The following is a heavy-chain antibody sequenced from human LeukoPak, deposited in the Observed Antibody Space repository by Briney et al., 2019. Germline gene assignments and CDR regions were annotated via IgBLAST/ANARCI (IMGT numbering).Heavy chain of an antibody. V-gene: IGHV3-20*04. CDR3: ARVWAWGSGNYFDN. Sequence: GGSLLLSWAASEFTLDVFGLTWARQAPGKGLEWFSAIRGDAGSTGYADSVKGRFTISRDNAKNSLYLQMNSLRVEDTALYYCARVWAWGSGNYFDNWGQGTLVTVSS. J-gene: IGHJ4*02. D-gene: IGHD7-27*01. CDR1: EFTLDVFG. CDR2: IRGDAGST.